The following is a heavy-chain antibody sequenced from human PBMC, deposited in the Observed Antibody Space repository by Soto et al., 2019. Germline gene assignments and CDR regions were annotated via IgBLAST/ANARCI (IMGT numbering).Heavy chain of an antibody. CDR2: VYHSGTT. CDR1: GYSINSDFY. V-gene: IGHV4-38-2*01. CDR3: ARGYSSGVRYFTY. D-gene: IGHD5-12*01. J-gene: IGHJ4*02. Sequence: LSLTCAVSGYSINSDFYWGWIRQPPGKGLEWVGSVYHSGTTYHNPSLKSRLAISVDTSNNHFSLKLSSVTAADTAVYYCARGYSSGVRYFTYWGQGTLVTVSS.